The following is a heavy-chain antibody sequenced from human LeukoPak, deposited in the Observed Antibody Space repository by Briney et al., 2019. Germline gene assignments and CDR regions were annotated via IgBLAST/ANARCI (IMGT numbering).Heavy chain of an antibody. Sequence: GGSLGLSCTASGFTVSSNYMSWVRQAPGKGLGGVLVIYSGGINYYADSVKGRFTISRHNSKNPPYLQMNSLRAEDTAVYYCARSSVATRFDYWGQGTLVTVSS. D-gene: IGHD5-12*01. CDR2: IYSGGIN. J-gene: IGHJ4*02. V-gene: IGHV3-53*04. CDR1: GFTVSSNY. CDR3: ARSSVATRFDY.